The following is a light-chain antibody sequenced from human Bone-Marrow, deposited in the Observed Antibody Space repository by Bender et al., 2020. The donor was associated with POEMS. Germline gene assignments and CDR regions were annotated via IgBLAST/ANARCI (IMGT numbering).Light chain of an antibody. CDR2: NTN. CDR3: ATWNDSLNGWV. CDR1: SSNIVTTP. V-gene: IGLV1-44*01. Sequence: QSVLTQPPSASGTPGQRVIISCSGSSSNIVTTPVNWYQHLPGTAPKVLIYNTNQRPSGVPDRFSGSKSGTSASLAISALQSEDEGDYYCATWNDSLNGWVFGGGTKLAVL. J-gene: IGLJ3*02.